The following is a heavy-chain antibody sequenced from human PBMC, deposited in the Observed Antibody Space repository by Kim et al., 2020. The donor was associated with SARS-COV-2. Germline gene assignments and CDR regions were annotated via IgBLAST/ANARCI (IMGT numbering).Heavy chain of an antibody. CDR1: GGSITSSNYY. J-gene: IGHJ3*02. CDR3: ASLPILVRDFNRGSDI. V-gene: IGHV4-39*01. D-gene: IGHD3-10*01. Sequence: SETLSLTCIVSGGSITSSNYYWGWLRQPPGKGLEWIGSTYYTGNSYYNPSLKSRVTTSVDTSKNQFSLRLTSVTAADTAVYFCASLPILVRDFNRGSDIWGQGTVVTVSS. CDR2: TYYTGNS.